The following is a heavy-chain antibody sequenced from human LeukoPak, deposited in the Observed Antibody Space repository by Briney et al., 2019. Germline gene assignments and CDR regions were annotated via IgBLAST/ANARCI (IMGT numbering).Heavy chain of an antibody. D-gene: IGHD5-24*01. V-gene: IGHV3-23*01. CDR1: GFTFSSAA. Sequence: GGSLRLSRAASGFTFSSAAMTWVRQAPGKGLEWVSLIGSSGGSTYYADSVKGRFTISRDNSKNTLSLQMNSLRVEDTAIYYCAKDIQLSTWGLGTMVTVSS. CDR3: AKDIQLST. CDR2: IGSSGGST. J-gene: IGHJ3*01.